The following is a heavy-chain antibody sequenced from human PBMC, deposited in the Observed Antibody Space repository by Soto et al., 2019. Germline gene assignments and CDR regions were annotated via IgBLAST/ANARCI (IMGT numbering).Heavy chain of an antibody. CDR1: GGSFSGYY. D-gene: IGHD6-6*01. V-gene: IGHV4-34*01. CDR2: INHSGST. J-gene: IGHJ6*03. Sequence: SETLSLTCAVYGGSFSGYYWSWIRQPPGKGLEWIGEINHSGSTNYNPSLKSRVTISVDTSKNQFSLKLSSVTAADTAVYYCARGRPLDYYYYMDVWGKGTTVTVSS. CDR3: ARGRPLDYYYYMDV.